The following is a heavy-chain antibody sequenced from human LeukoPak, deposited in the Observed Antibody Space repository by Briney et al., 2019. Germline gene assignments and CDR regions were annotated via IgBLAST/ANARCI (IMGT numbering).Heavy chain of an antibody. J-gene: IGHJ3*02. CDR1: GYTFTSYG. CDR2: IIPIFGTA. D-gene: IGHD4-11*01. CDR3: ARDARRDYPDAFDI. Sequence: ASVKVSCKASGYTFTSYGISWVRQAPGQGLEWMGGIIPIFGTANYAQKFQGRVTITADESTSTAYMELSSLRSEDTAVYYCARDARRDYPDAFDIWGQGTMVTVSS. V-gene: IGHV1-69*13.